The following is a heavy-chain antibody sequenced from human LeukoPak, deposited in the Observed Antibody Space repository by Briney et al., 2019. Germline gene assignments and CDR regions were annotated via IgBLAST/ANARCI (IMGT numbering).Heavy chain of an antibody. V-gene: IGHV1-2*02. CDR3: ARDRAGASDY. CDR1: GYSFTSYW. D-gene: IGHD1-1*01. CDR2: INPNSGGT. Sequence: GESLKISCKGSGYSFTSYWIGWVRQMPGKGLEWMGWINPNSGGTNYAQKFQGRVTMTRDTSISTAYMELSRLRSDDTAVYYCARDRAGASDYWGQGTLVTVSS. J-gene: IGHJ4*02.